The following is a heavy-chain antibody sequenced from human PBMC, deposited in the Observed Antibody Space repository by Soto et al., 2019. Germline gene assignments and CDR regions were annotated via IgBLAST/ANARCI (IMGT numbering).Heavy chain of an antibody. CDR3: AKDLWEKPGATGEVDY. J-gene: IGHJ4*02. D-gene: IGHD1-26*01. V-gene: IGHV3-23*01. Sequence: EVQLLESGGGLVQPGGSLRLSCAASGFTFSSYAMSWVRQAPGKGLEWVSAISGSGGSTYYADSVKGRFTISRDNSKNQLYLQMKSLRAEDTAVYYCAKDLWEKPGATGEVDYWGQGTLVTVSS. CDR1: GFTFSSYA. CDR2: ISGSGGST.